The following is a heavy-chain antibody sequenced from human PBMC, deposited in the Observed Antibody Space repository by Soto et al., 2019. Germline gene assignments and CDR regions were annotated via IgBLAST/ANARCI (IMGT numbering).Heavy chain of an antibody. J-gene: IGHJ4*02. V-gene: IGHV3-66*01. D-gene: IGHD6-13*01. CDR1: GFIVSSNY. CDR3: ARLQQLAQFDY. CDR2: IYSGGST. Sequence: EVQLVESGGGLVQPGGSLRLSCAASGFIVSSNYMTWVRQAPGKGLEWVSDIYSGGSTYYADSVKGRFTISRDNSKNTLYLQMNSLRLEDTAVYYCARLQQLAQFDYWGQGTLVTVSS.